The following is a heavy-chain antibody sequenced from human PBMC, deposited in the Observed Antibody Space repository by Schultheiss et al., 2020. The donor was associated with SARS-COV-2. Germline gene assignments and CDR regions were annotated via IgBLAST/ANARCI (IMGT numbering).Heavy chain of an antibody. V-gene: IGHV1-2*02. J-gene: IGHJ2*01. CDR3: AREVSKYCDL. CDR2: INPNSGDT. CDR1: GYTFSGYY. Sequence: GESLKISCKASGYTFSGYYMHWVRQAPGQGLEWMGWINPNSGDTRYAQKFQGRVTMTRDTSISTAYMDLSRLTSDDTAVYYCAREVSKYCDLWGRGTLVTVSS.